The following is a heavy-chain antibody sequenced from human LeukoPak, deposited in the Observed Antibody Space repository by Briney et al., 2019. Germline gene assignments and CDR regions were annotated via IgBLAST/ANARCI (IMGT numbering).Heavy chain of an antibody. CDR3: AKGQELDDGVFDS. Sequence: GGSLRLSCAASAFTFSRSAMSWVRQAPGKGLEWVSTIRSNGDTTYNADSVKGRFTISRDNSKNTLYLELNSLRVEDTATFYCAKGQELDDGVFDSWGQGTMVTVSS. J-gene: IGHJ4*02. D-gene: IGHD1-1*01. V-gene: IGHV3-23*01. CDR2: IRSNGDTT. CDR1: AFTFSRSA.